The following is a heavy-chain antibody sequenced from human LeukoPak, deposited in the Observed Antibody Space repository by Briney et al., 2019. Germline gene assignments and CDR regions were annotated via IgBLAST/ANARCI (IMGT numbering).Heavy chain of an antibody. J-gene: IGHJ6*03. Sequence: ASVKVSCKASGYTFTGYYMHWVRQAPGQGLEWMGWINPNIGGTNYAQKFQGRVTMTRDTSISTAYMELSRLRSDDTAVYYCAREQWLVLTDYYYYMDVWGKGTTVTVSS. CDR3: AREQWLVLTDYYYYMDV. D-gene: IGHD6-19*01. CDR2: INPNIGGT. V-gene: IGHV1-2*02. CDR1: GYTFTGYY.